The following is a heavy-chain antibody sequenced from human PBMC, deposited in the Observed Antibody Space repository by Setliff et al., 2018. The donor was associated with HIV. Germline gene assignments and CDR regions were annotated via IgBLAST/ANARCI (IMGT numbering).Heavy chain of an antibody. J-gene: IGHJ2*01. D-gene: IGHD3-10*01. Sequence: LSLTCTVSGYSISSGYYWGWIRQPPGKGLEWIGSIYHSGSTYYNPSLKSRVTISVDTSKNQFSLKLSSVTAADTAVYYCARDPYGITTRDWYFDLWGRGTLVTV. CDR2: IYHSGST. V-gene: IGHV4-38-2*02. CDR3: ARDPYGITTRDWYFDL. CDR1: GYSISSGYY.